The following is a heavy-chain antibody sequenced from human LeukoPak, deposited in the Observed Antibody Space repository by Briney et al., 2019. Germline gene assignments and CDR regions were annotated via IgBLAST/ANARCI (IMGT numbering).Heavy chain of an antibody. CDR2: IYSSGST. J-gene: IGHJ3*02. CDR1: GGSISGYY. Sequence: SETLSLTCTVSGGSISGYYWSCIRQPPGKELEWIGYIYSSGSTNYNPSFKSRVTISVDTSKKQFSLKLSSVTAADTAVYYCARDLAYRSSLRGTFDIWGQGTKVTVSS. V-gene: IGHV4-59*01. D-gene: IGHD6-19*01. CDR3: ARDLAYRSSLRGTFDI.